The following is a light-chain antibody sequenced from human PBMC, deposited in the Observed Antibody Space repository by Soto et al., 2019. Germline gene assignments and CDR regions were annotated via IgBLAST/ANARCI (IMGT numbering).Light chain of an antibody. CDR3: RQYKNWAPLT. CDR2: AAF. Sequence: EIEMTQSPATLSASPGERATLSCRASQSVSSNLAWYQQKPGQAPRLLIYAAFTRATGIPVRFSGSGSGTEFLLTIITRLPEDYAISYCRQYKNWAPLTFGGGTKVEIK. CDR1: QSVSSN. J-gene: IGKJ4*01. V-gene: IGKV3-15*01.